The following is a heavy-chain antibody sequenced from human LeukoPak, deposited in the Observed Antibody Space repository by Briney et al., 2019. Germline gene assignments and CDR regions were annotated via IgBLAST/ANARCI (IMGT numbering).Heavy chain of an antibody. CDR2: ISYDGSNK. J-gene: IGHJ4*02. CDR3: ASPAGAGGS. V-gene: IGHV3-30-3*01. D-gene: IGHD6-19*01. Sequence: GGSLRLSCAASGFTFSSYAMHWVRQAPGKGLGWVAVISYDGSNKYYADSVKGRFTISRDNSKNTLYLQMNSLRAEDTAVYYCASPAGAGGSWGQGTLVTVSS. CDR1: GFTFSSYA.